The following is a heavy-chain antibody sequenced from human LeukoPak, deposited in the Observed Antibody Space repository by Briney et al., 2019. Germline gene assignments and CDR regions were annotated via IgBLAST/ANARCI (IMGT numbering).Heavy chain of an antibody. CDR3: ARAKWPTVHFDY. J-gene: IGHJ4*02. CDR2: IYTSGST. Sequence: SETLSLTCTVSGGSISSYYWSWIRQPAGKGLECIGRIYTSGSTNCNPSLKSRVTISIDTSKNQFSLKLSSVTAADTAVYYCARAKWPTVHFDYWGQGTLVTVSS. D-gene: IGHD4-17*01. CDR1: GGSISSYY. V-gene: IGHV4-4*07.